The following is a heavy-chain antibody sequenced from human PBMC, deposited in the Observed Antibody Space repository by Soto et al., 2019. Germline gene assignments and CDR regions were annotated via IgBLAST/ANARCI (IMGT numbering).Heavy chain of an antibody. J-gene: IGHJ3*01. CDR3: ARDHGPRGAFDF. Sequence: SETLSLTCTVSGGSIGSRGVYWDWIRQHPGEGLEWIGYISYSGTTNYNPSLKSRVTISVDTSNNQLSLKLSSVTAADTAVYYCARDHGPRGAFDFWGQGTMVTVSS. V-gene: IGHV4-31*03. CDR2: ISYSGTT. CDR1: GGSIGSRGVY. D-gene: IGHD3-10*01.